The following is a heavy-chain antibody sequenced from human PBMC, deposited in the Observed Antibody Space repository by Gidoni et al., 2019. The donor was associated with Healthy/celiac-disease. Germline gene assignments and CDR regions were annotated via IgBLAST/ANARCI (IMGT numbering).Heavy chain of an antibody. CDR3: AKDMKNYDILTGYLSGDY. CDR2: ISASGGST. CDR1: GFTFRCYS. D-gene: IGHD3-9*01. V-gene: IGHV3-23*01. Sequence: EVHLLESVGGLVHPGGSLTLSCSASGFTFRCYSMSWVRQAPGKGLEWGSAISASGGSTYYADSVKGRFTISRDNSKNTLYLQMNSRRAEDTAVYYGAKDMKNYDILTGYLSGDYWGQGTLVTVSS. J-gene: IGHJ4*02.